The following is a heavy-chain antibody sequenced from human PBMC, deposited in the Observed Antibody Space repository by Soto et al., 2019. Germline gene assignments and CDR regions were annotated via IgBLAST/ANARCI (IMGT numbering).Heavy chain of an antibody. CDR3: AWGGGNSGDYYYGMDV. CDR1: GGSISSSNW. V-gene: IGHV4-4*02. D-gene: IGHD2-21*02. Sequence: SETLSLTCAVSGGSISSSNWWSWVRQPPGKGLEWIGEIYHSGSTYYNPSLKSRVTISVDTSKNQFSLKLSSVTAADTAVYYCAWGGGNSGDYYYGMDVWGQGTTVTVSS. J-gene: IGHJ6*02. CDR2: IYHSGST.